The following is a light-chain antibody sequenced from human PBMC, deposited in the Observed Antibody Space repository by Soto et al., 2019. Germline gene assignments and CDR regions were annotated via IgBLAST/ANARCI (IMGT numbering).Light chain of an antibody. CDR3: SSYTSSSTLYV. CDR1: SSDFGGYNY. CDR2: DVS. V-gene: IGLV2-14*01. J-gene: IGLJ1*01. Sequence: SALTQPASVSGSPGQPITISCTGTSSDFGGYNYVSWYQQHPGKAPKLMIYDVSNRPSGVSNRFSGSKSGNTVSLTISGLQAEDEADYYCSSYTSSSTLYVFGTGTKVTVL.